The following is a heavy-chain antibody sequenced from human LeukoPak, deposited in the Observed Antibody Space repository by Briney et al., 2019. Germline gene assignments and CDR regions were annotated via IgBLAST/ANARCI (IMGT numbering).Heavy chain of an antibody. V-gene: IGHV1-2*02. CDR3: ASSSSGSYYFDY. J-gene: IGHJ4*02. CDR2: INPNSGGT. CDR1: GYTFTGYY. Sequence: ASVRVSCKASGYTFTGYYMHWVRQAPGQGLEWMGWINPNSGGTNYAQKFQGRVTMTRDTSISTAYMELSRLRSDDTAVYYCASSSSGSYYFDYWGQGTLVTVSS. D-gene: IGHD6-6*01.